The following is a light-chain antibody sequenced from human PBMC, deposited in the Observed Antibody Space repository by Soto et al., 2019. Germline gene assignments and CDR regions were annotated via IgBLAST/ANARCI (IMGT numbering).Light chain of an antibody. CDR2: KAS. CDR1: QSISSW. CDR3: QQYNSDSQT. V-gene: IGKV1-5*03. J-gene: IGKJ1*01. Sequence: DIQMTQSPSTLSASVGDRVTITCRASQSISSWLAWYQQKPGKAPKLLIYKASTLESGVPSRFSGSGSRTEFTLTISSLQPDDFATYYCQQYNSDSQTFGQGTKVEIK.